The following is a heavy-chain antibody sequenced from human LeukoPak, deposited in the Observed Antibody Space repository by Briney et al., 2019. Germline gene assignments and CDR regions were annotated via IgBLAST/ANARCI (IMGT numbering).Heavy chain of an antibody. D-gene: IGHD3-22*01. CDR3: ARALAFDSSGYSACPY. Sequence: GGSLRLSCAGSGFTFSSYSMNWVRQAPGKGLEWVSSITSSSSYTYYADSVKGRFTISRDNAKNSLYLQMNSLRAEDTAVYYCARALAFDSSGYSACPYWGQGTLVTVSS. CDR1: GFTFSSYS. V-gene: IGHV3-21*01. CDR2: ITSSSSYT. J-gene: IGHJ4*02.